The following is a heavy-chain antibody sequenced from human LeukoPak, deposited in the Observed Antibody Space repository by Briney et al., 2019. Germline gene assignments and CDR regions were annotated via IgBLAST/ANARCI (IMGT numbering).Heavy chain of an antibody. Sequence: GGSLRLSCAASGFSFSSYSMNWVRQAPGKGPEWVSYISHTGSTMSYADSVKCRFTISSDNARNSLYLQMNSLRAEDTAVYYCAIPPLSGTGSSRPLAGMDVWGQGTTVTVSS. D-gene: IGHD3-10*01. CDR3: AIPPLSGTGSSRPLAGMDV. J-gene: IGHJ6*02. CDR1: GFSFSSYS. V-gene: IGHV3-48*04. CDR2: ISHTGSTM.